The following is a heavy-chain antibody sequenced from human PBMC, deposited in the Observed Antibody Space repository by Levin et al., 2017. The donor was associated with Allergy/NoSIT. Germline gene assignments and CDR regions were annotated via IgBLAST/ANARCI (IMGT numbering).Heavy chain of an antibody. CDR3: ARVPSGAYEAYLDY. J-gene: IGHJ4*02. CDR2: INAANGDT. Sequence: KTGESLKISCKASGYTFSSYAIYWVRQAPGQRLEWMGWINAANGDTMYPRNFQGRVSITIDTSASTAYMDLSSLRSEDTAVYYCARVPSGAYEAYLDYWGLGTLVTVSS. D-gene: IGHD4-17*01. CDR1: GYTFSSYA. V-gene: IGHV1-3*01.